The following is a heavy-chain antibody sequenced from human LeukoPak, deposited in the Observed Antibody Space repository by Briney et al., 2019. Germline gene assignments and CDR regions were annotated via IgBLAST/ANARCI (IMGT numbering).Heavy chain of an antibody. J-gene: IGHJ6*03. CDR1: GYTFTSYD. CDR3: ARGNMVRGVYYYYMDV. D-gene: IGHD3-10*01. V-gene: IGHV1-8*03. CDR2: MNPKSGNT. Sequence: APVKVSCRASGYTFTSYDINCVRQATGQGVEWRGGMNPKSGNTGYAQKFQGRVTITRNTSISTAYMELSSLRSEDTAVYYCARGNMVRGVYYYYMDVWGKGTTVTISS.